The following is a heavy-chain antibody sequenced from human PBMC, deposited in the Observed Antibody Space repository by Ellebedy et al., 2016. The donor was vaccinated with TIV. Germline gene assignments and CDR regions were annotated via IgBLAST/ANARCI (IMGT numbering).Heavy chain of an antibody. V-gene: IGHV1-46*03. J-gene: IGHJ6*03. CDR2: INPSGGST. D-gene: IGHD4-11*01. Sequence: ASVKVSXXASGYTFTGYYMHWVRQAPGQGLEWMGWINPSGGSTSYAQKFQGRVTMTRDTSTSTVYMELSSLRSEDTAVYYCARVGIQSNYGHYYYMDVWGKGTTVTVSS. CDR1: GYTFTGYY. CDR3: ARVGIQSNYGHYYYMDV.